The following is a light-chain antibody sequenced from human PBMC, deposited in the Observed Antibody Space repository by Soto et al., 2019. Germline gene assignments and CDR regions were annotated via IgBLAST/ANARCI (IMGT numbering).Light chain of an antibody. CDR1: QSISSY. CDR3: QQSYSTPYT. Sequence: DFPMTQSPPSLSASVGDRVTITCRASQSISSYLNWYQQKPGKAPKLLIYAASSLQSVVPSRFSGSGSGTDFTLTISSLQPEDFATYYCQQSYSTPYTFGQGTKLEIK. CDR2: AAS. V-gene: IGKV1-39*01. J-gene: IGKJ2*01.